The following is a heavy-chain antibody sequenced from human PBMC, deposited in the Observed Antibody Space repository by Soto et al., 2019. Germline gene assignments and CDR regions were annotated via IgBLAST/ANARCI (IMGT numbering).Heavy chain of an antibody. J-gene: IGHJ4*02. CDR3: GRGLRHYYDNK. CDR1: GFTFSSYW. D-gene: IGHD3-22*01. Sequence: GGSLRLSCAASGFTFSSYWMSWVRQAPGKGLEWVANIKQDGSEKYYVDSVKGRFTISRDNAKNSLYLQMNSLRAEDTAVYYCGRGLRHYYDNKGGQGTLVTVSS. V-gene: IGHV3-7*03. CDR2: IKQDGSEK.